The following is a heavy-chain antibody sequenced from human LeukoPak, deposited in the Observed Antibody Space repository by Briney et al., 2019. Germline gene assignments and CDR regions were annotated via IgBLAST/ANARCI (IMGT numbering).Heavy chain of an antibody. D-gene: IGHD3-9*01. CDR1: GFTFSSYG. Sequence: GGSLRLSCAASGFTFSSYGLHWVRQAPGKGLEWVAVIWYDGSDKYYADSVEGRFTISRDDSRHTLYLQMNSLRAEDSAVYYCARGWYYDILAGPQGADLWGQGTLVIVSS. J-gene: IGHJ5*02. CDR3: ARGWYYDILAGPQGADL. V-gene: IGHV3-33*01. CDR2: IWYDGSDK.